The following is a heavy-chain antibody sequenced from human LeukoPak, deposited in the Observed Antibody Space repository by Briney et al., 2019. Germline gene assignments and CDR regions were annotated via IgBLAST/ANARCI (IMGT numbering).Heavy chain of an antibody. CDR2: IYYSGST. CDR1: GGSISSYY. Sequence: PSETLSLTCTVSGGSISSYYWSWIRQPPGKGLEWIGYIYYSGSTNYNPSLTSRVTISVDTSKNQFSLKLSSVTAADTAVYYCARLGPYDDSSGYYVPSAFDIWGQGTMVTVSS. D-gene: IGHD3-22*01. V-gene: IGHV4-59*08. CDR3: ARLGPYDDSSGYYVPSAFDI. J-gene: IGHJ3*02.